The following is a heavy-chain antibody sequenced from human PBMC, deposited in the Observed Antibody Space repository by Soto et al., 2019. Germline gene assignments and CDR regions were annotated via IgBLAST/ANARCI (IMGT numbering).Heavy chain of an antibody. J-gene: IGHJ4*02. CDR1: GGSISSSSYY. V-gene: IGHV4-39*01. CDR2: IYYSGST. CDR3: ARHPLSIAARFDY. D-gene: IGHD6-6*01. Sequence: PSETLSLTCTVSGGSISSSSYYWGWIRQPPGKGLEWIGSIYYSGSTYYNPSLKSRVTISVDTSKNQFSLKLSSVTAADTAVYYCARHPLSIAARFDYWGQGTLVTSPQ.